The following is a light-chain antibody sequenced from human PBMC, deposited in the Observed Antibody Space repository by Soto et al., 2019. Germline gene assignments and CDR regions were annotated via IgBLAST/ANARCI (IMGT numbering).Light chain of an antibody. CDR3: QQFTGSPWT. V-gene: IGKV3-15*01. CDR2: DTS. CDR1: QSVSSK. Sequence: EMVMTQSPATLSVSPVERATLSGRASQSVSSKLAWYQQKPGQAPRLLIYDTSTRATGIPARFSGGGSETDFTLTISSLEPEDFAVYYCQQFTGSPWTFGQGTKVDI. J-gene: IGKJ1*01.